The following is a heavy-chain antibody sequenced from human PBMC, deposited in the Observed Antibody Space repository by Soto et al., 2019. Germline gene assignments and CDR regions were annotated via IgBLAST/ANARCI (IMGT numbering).Heavy chain of an antibody. CDR1: GSTFSSYA. Sequence: GGSLRLSCSASGSTFSSYAMHWFRQAPGKGLEYVSAISSNGGSTYYADSVKGRFTISRDNSKNTLYLQMSSLRAEDTAVYYCVKTKPLVFDYWGQGTLVTVSS. CDR2: ISSNGGST. D-gene: IGHD6-13*01. V-gene: IGHV3-64D*06. J-gene: IGHJ4*02. CDR3: VKTKPLVFDY.